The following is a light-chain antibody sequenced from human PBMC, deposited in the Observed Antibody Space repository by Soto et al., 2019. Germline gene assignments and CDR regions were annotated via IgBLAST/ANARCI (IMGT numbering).Light chain of an antibody. Sequence: ETVLTQSPGTLSLSPGERATLSCRASQSVSSAFFACYQQRPGLAPRLLIYGASSRATGIPDRFSGSGSGTDFTLTISRLEPEDFAVYYCHQYGNSPYTFGQGTKLEIK. J-gene: IGKJ2*01. V-gene: IGKV3-20*01. CDR2: GAS. CDR3: HQYGNSPYT. CDR1: QSVSSAF.